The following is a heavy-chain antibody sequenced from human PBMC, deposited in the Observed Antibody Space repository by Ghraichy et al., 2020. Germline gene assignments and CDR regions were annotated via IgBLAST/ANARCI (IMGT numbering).Heavy chain of an antibody. CDR3: ARDTVGARPRDAFDI. V-gene: IGHV3-48*01. D-gene: IGHD1-26*01. CDR2: SSFNNNVI. J-gene: IGHJ3*02. Sequence: GGSLRLSCAASGFTFSSYSMNWVRQALGKGLEWIAYSSFNNNVIYYADSVKGRFTISRDNSKNSLYLQMDSLRGEDTGVYYCARDTVGARPRDAFDIWGQGTLVTVSS. CDR1: GFTFSSYS.